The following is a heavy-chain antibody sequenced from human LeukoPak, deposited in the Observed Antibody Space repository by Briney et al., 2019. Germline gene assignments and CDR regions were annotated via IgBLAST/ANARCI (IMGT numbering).Heavy chain of an antibody. CDR3: ARSDGHYYYYGMDV. J-gene: IGHJ6*02. V-gene: IGHV3-48*01. Sequence: GGSLRLSCAASGFTFSSYWMSWVRQAPGKGLEWVSYISSSSSTIYYADSVKGRFTISRDNAKNSLYLQMNSLRAEDTAAYYCARSDGHYYYYGMDVWGQGTTVTVSS. CDR2: ISSSSSTI. CDR1: GFTFSSYW. D-gene: IGHD2-8*01.